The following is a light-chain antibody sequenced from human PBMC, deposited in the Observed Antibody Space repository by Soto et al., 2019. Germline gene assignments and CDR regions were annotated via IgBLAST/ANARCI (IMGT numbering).Light chain of an antibody. CDR3: QQRSNWPPPLT. CDR2: DAS. J-gene: IGKJ5*01. V-gene: IGKV3-11*01. Sequence: SGLTQYTATLSLSPGERATLSCRASQSVSSYLAWYQQKPGQAPRLLIYDASNRATGIPARFSGSGSGTDFTLTISSLDPEDFAVHYCQQRSNWPPPLTFGQGTRLEI. CDR1: QSVSSY.